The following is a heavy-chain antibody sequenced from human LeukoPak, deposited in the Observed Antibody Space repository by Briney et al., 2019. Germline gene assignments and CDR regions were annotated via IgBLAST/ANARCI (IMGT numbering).Heavy chain of an antibody. CDR3: ERHSFAGEYAFDI. CDR1: CGSISSYY. V-gene: IGHV4-59*08. Sequence: PSETLSLTCTVSCGSISSYYWSWIRQPPGKGLEWMGYIYYSGSHNYNPSLKGRVTIPVDTSKKRCSLKLTAVTAADTAEHYFERHSFAGEYAFDIGGQGTMVTVAS. J-gene: IGHJ3*02. CDR2: IYYSGSH. D-gene: IGHD3-16*01.